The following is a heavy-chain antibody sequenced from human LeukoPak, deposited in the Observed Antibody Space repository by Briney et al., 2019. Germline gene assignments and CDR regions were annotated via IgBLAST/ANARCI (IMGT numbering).Heavy chain of an antibody. CDR3: ARDMVRGVIWFDP. Sequence: GASVKVSCKASGYTFTRYYMHWVRQAPGQGLEWMGRINPNSGGTNYAQKFQGRVTMTRDTSISTAYMELSRLRSDDTAVYYCARDMVRGVIWFDPWGQGTLVTVSS. CDR2: INPNSGGT. D-gene: IGHD3-10*01. V-gene: IGHV1-2*06. J-gene: IGHJ5*02. CDR1: GYTFTRYY.